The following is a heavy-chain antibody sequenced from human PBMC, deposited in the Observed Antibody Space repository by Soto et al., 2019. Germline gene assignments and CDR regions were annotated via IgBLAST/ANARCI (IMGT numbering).Heavy chain of an antibody. CDR1: GGSISSSSYY. CDR2: IYYSGST. J-gene: IGHJ4*02. Sequence: SETLSLTCTVSGGSISSSSYYWGWIRQPPGKGLEWIGSIYYSGSTYYNPSLKSRVTISVDTSKNQFSLKLSSVTAADTAVYYCARFSCGRACYLDDCGQGTLLTLSS. D-gene: IGHD2-21*02. V-gene: IGHV4-39*01. CDR3: ARFSCGRACYLDD.